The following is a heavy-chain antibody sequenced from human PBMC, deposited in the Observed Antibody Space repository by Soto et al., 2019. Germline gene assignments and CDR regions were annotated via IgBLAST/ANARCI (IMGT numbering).Heavy chain of an antibody. J-gene: IGHJ4*02. V-gene: IGHV3-30-3*01. CDR1: GFSFSIYA. CDR2: ISPNGNNK. D-gene: IGHD3-16*01. CDR3: ASGAAFYYDTSRY. Sequence: GGSLRLSCAAPGFSFSIYALHWVRQAPGKGLEWVAVISPNGNNKYYADSVKGRFTISRDTSKSTLYLQMTSLRPEDTAVYYCASGAAFYYDTSRYWGQGTLVTVSS.